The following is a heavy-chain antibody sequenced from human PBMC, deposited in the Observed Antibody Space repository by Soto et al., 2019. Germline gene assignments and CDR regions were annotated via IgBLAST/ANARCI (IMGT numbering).Heavy chain of an antibody. D-gene: IGHD2-15*01. CDR3: ARGIDQSAVGLYFDT. J-gene: IGHJ4*02. V-gene: IGHV1-69*06. CDR1: GGTFNSYL. Sequence: QVQLVQSGAEVKNPGSSVKVSCKTSGGTFNSYLIDWVRQAPGQGLEWMGGIIPAFGTATYAQKFQDRDTITADKSTTTAYMELRTLTYEDTAVYYCARGIDQSAVGLYFDTWGQGNLVTVSS. CDR2: IIPAFGTA.